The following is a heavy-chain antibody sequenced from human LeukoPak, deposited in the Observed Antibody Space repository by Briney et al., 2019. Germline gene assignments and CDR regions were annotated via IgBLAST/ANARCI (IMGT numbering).Heavy chain of an antibody. J-gene: IGHJ4*02. CDR3: ARDGNTMERGIFDY. V-gene: IGHV4-39*07. CDR2: IYYSGST. D-gene: IGHD3-10*01. CDR1: GGSISSSSYY. Sequence: SETLSLTCTVSGGSISSSSYYWGWIRQPPGKGLEWIGSIYYSGSTYYNPSLKSRVTISVDTSKNQFSLKLSSVTAADTAVYYCARDGNTMERGIFDYWGQGTLVTVSS.